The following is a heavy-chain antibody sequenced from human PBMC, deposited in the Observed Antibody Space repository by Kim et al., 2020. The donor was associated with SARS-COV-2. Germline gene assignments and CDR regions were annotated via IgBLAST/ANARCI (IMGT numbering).Heavy chain of an antibody. CDR3: ARDWAVGTGTTAFYYYG. CDR2: IYYSGST. CDR1: GGSVSSGSYY. J-gene: IGHJ6*01. Sequence: SETLSLTCTVSGGSVSSGSYYWSWIRQPPGKGLEWIGYIYYSGSTNYNPSLKSRVTISVDTSKNQFSLKLSSVTAADTAVYYCARDWAVGTGTTAFYYYG. D-gene: IGHD1-1*01. V-gene: IGHV4-61*01.